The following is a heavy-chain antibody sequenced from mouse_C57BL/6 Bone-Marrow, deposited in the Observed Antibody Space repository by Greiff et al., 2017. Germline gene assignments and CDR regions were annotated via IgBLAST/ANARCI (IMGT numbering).Heavy chain of an antibody. J-gene: IGHJ2*01. V-gene: IGHV1-18*01. Sequence: LKESGPELVKPGASVKIPCKASGYTFTDYNMDWVKQSHGKSLEWIGDINPNNGGTIYNQKFKGKATLTVDKSSSTAYMELRSLTSEDTAVYYCASRDSGSALDYWGQGTTLTVSS. CDR2: INPNNGGT. D-gene: IGHD6-1*01. CDR1: GYTFTDYN. CDR3: ASRDSGSALDY.